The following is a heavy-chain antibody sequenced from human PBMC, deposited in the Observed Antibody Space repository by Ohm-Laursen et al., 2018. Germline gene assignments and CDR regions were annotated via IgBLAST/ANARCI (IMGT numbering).Heavy chain of an antibody. V-gene: IGHV4-34*01. CDR2: INHSGST. J-gene: IGHJ6*02. CDR1: GGSFSGYY. Sequence: SDTLSLTWAVYGGSFSGYYWSWIRQPPGKGLEWIGEINHSGSTNYNPSLKSRVTISVDTSKNQFSLKLSSVTAADTAVYYCARGRGMYYYYGMDVWGQGTTVTVSS. CDR3: ARGRGMYYYYGMDV.